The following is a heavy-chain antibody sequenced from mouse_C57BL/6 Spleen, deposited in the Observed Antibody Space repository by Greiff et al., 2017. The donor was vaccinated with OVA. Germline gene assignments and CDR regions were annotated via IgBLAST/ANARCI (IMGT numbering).Heavy chain of an antibody. J-gene: IGHJ4*01. D-gene: IGHD2-4*01. CDR3: ARQGRYDYDYAMDY. V-gene: IGHV5-6*01. CDR2: ISSGGSYT. CDR1: GFTFSSYG. Sequence: EVQLVESGGDLVKPGGSLKLSCAASGFTFSSYGMSWVRQTPDKRLEWVATISSGGSYTYSPDSVKGRFTISRDNAKNTLYLQMSSLKSEDTAMYYCARQGRYDYDYAMDYWGQGTSVTVSS.